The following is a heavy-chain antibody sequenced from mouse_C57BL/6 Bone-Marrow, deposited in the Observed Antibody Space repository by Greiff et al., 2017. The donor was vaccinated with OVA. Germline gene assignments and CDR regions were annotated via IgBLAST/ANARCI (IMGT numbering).Heavy chain of an antibody. CDR3: AYYYGSTWLAY. V-gene: IGHV1-9*01. Sequence: QVQLQQSGAELMKPGASVKLSCKASGYTFTGYWIEWVKQRPGHGLEWIGELLPGSGSTNYNEKFKGKATFTADTSSTTSYMQLSCLTTEDSAIYYCAYYYGSTWLAYWGQGTLVTVSA. CDR1: GYTFTGYW. J-gene: IGHJ3*01. CDR2: LLPGSGST. D-gene: IGHD1-1*01.